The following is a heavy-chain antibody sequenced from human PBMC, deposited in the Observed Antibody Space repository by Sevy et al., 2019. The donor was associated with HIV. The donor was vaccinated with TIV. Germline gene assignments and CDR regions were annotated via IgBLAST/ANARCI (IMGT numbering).Heavy chain of an antibody. Sequence: GGSLRLSCAASGFTFSSYWMSWVRQAPGKGLEWVANIKQDGSEKYYVDSVKGRVTNTRDNAKNSLYLQMNSLRAEDTALYYCARVWERMTTVTKGYYYGMDVWGQGTTVTVSS. D-gene: IGHD4-17*01. CDR3: ARVWERMTTVTKGYYYGMDV. CDR2: IKQDGSEK. V-gene: IGHV3-7*01. J-gene: IGHJ6*02. CDR1: GFTFSSYW.